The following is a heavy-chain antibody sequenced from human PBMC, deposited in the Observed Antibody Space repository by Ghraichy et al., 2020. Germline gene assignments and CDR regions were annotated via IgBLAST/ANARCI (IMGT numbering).Heavy chain of an antibody. CDR2: INQDSSDI. CDR3: ARGGY. CDR1: GFTFSENW. V-gene: IGHV3-7*01. Sequence: GESLRLSCAASGFTFSENWMSWVRQAPGKGLEWVANINQDSSDISYVDSVKGRFTISRDNAKNSLYLQMNNLRVEDTAVYYCARGGYWGQGTLVIVSS. D-gene: IGHD5-12*01. J-gene: IGHJ4*02.